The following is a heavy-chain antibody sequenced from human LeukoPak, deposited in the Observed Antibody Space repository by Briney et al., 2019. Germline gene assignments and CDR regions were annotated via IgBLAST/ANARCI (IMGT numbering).Heavy chain of an antibody. D-gene: IGHD1-26*01. CDR1: GFAFSTYS. V-gene: IGHV3-21*01. CDR3: ARVAGGSHHFDY. Sequence: GGSLRLSCAASGFAFSTYSMNWVRQAPGKGLEWVSSITSTSSYIYYADSVKGRFTISRDNAKSSLYLQMNTLRAEDTAVYYCARVAGGSHHFDYWGQGTLVTVSS. CDR2: ITSTSSYI. J-gene: IGHJ4*02.